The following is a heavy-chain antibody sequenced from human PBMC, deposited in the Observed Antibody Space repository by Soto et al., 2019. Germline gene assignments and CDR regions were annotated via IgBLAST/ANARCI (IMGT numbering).Heavy chain of an antibody. V-gene: IGHV3-21*06. Sequence: EVQLVESGGGLVKPGGSLRLSCTASGLIFSNYGMNWVRQAAGKRPEWVSSISSGGEYIDYADSVKGRLTISRDNANNILYLQLTRLGVEDSAVYSCATDGAAGAVMGVWGQGTTVTVSS. CDR1: GLIFSNYG. J-gene: IGHJ6*02. CDR2: ISSGGEYI. CDR3: ATDGAAGAVMGV. D-gene: IGHD6-13*01.